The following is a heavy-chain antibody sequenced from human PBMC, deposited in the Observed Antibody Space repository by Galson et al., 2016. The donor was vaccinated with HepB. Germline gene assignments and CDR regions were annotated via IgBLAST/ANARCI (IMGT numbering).Heavy chain of an antibody. D-gene: IGHD6-13*01. J-gene: IGHJ5*01. CDR2: ITPVFGTT. V-gene: IGHV1-69*06. Sequence: SVKVSCKASGGSFDRTAINWVRQAPGQGLEWMGDITPVFGTTNYAQKFQGRVTISANTSTTTVYMEILSLTSEDTGVFYCARRIAAAGINWFDSWGQGTLVIVSS. CDR3: ARRIAAAGINWFDS. CDR1: GGSFDRTA.